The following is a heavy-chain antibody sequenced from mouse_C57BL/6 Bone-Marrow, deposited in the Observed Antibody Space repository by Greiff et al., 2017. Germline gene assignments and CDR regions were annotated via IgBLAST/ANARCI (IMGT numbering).Heavy chain of an antibody. J-gene: IGHJ2*01. D-gene: IGHD1-1*01. CDR3: TFYYYGSSYYFDY. CDR1: GFNITDDY. Sequence: VQLKQSGAELVRPGASVKLSCTASGFNITDDYMHWVKQRPEQGLEWIGWIDPENGDTEYASKFQGKATITADTSSNTAYLQLSSLTSEDTAVYYCTFYYYGSSYYFDYWGQGTTLTVSS. CDR2: IDPENGDT. V-gene: IGHV14-4*01.